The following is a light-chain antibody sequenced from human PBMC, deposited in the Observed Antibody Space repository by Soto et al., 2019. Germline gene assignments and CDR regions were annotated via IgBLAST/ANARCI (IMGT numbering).Light chain of an antibody. CDR1: SNDIGAYNY. CDR2: DVN. V-gene: IGLV2-14*01. Sequence: QSVLTQPASVSGSPGQSITISCTGTSNDIGAYNYVSWYQQSPDKAPKLLIYDVNNRPSGVSTRFCGSKSGNTASLTISGLQAEDEADYYCSSYTKTSTLVVFGGGTKLTVL. J-gene: IGLJ3*02. CDR3: SSYTKTSTLVV.